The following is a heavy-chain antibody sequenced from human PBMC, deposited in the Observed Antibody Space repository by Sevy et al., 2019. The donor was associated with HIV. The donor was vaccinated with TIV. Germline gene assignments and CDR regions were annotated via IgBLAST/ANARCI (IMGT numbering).Heavy chain of an antibody. CDR1: GFPFNDHA. D-gene: IGHD2-21*01. CDR3: AKDINRGCDGINCYPYYYYCYGLDV. Sequence: GGSLRLSCAASGFPFNDHAMHWVRQVPGKGLEWVSGVSWNSRNIGYADSVKGRFTISRDNANHFLYLEMNSLRPEDKAFYYCAKDINRGCDGINCYPYYYYCYGLDVWGQGTTVTVSS. CDR2: VSWNSRNI. J-gene: IGHJ6*02. V-gene: IGHV3-9*01.